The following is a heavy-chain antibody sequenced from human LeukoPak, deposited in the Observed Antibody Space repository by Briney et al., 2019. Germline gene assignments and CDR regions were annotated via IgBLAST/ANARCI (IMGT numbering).Heavy chain of an antibody. V-gene: IGHV3-48*04. CDR1: GFTFSSYS. Sequence: QPGGSLRLSCAASGFTFSSYSMNWVRQAPGKGLEWVSHIISSSSTIYYADSVKGRFTISRDNAKNSLYLQMNSLRAEDTAVYYCARAKGTAMIKGHWFDPWGQGTLVTVSS. J-gene: IGHJ5*02. CDR3: ARAKGTAMIKGHWFDP. CDR2: IISSSSTI. D-gene: IGHD5-18*01.